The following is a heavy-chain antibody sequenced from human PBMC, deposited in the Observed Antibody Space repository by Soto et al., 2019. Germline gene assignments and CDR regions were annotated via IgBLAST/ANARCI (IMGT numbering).Heavy chain of an antibody. CDR3: AKDLSGVSDY. Sequence: GGSLRLSCAASGFTFSSYAMSWVRQAPGKGLEWVSTITDSGGRTYYTDSVKDRLTISRDNSKNTLYLQMNTLRAEDTAVYYCAKDLSGVSDYWGQGSLVKVSS. CDR1: GFTFSSYA. D-gene: IGHD3-10*01. J-gene: IGHJ4*02. V-gene: IGHV3-23*01. CDR2: ITDSGGRT.